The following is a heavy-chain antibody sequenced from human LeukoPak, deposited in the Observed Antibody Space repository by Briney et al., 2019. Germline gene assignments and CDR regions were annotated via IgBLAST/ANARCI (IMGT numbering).Heavy chain of an antibody. V-gene: IGHV1-24*01. CDR1: GYTLTKLS. Sequence: GASVKVSCKVSGYTLTKLSMHWVRQAPGKGLEWMGGFDPEDGETIYAQKFQGRVTMTEDTSTDTAYMELSSLRSEDTAVYYCATGTAMVRGVLDAFDIWGQGTMVTVSS. J-gene: IGHJ3*02. D-gene: IGHD3-10*01. CDR3: ATGTAMVRGVLDAFDI. CDR2: FDPEDGET.